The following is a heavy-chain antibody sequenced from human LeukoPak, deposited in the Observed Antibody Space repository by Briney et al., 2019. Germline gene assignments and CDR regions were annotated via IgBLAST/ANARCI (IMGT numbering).Heavy chain of an antibody. J-gene: IGHJ4*02. CDR1: GMRFSDFY. D-gene: IGHD1-14*01. CDR3: ASGGRAFNF. V-gene: IGHV3-11*01. Sequence: GGSLRLSCAASGMRFSDFYMYWMRQAPGKGPEWISFISSNGNIIHYADSVKGRFTISRDNAKNSLYRHVDSLRVEDTATYYCASGGRAFNFWGPGTAVTVSS. CDR2: ISSNGNII.